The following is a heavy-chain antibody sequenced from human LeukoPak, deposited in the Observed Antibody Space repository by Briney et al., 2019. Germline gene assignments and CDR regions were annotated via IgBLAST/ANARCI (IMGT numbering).Heavy chain of an antibody. CDR3: AREFRETRGSSDY. Sequence: VASVKVSCKASGYTFTGYYMHWVRQATGQGLEWMGWMNPNSGNTGYAQKFQGRVTMTRNTSISTAYMELSSLRSEDTAVYYCAREFRETRGSSDYWGQGTLVTVSS. CDR1: GYTFTGYY. CDR2: MNPNSGNT. V-gene: IGHV1-8*02. J-gene: IGHJ4*02. D-gene: IGHD1-26*01.